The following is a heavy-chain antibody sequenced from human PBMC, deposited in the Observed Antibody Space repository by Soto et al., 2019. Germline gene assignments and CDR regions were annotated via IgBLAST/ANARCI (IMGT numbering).Heavy chain of an antibody. D-gene: IGHD2-21*02. CDR1: GFTFSSYS. V-gene: IGHV3-48*01. CDR2: ISSSSSTI. Sequence: GGSLRLSCAASGFTFSSYSMNWVRQAPGKGLEWVSYISSSSSTIYYADSVKGRLTISRDNSKNTLYLEMHSLRGEDTAVYYCARDLAGRYCGRDCPNGMDVWGPGTTVTVSS. J-gene: IGHJ6*02. CDR3: ARDLAGRYCGRDCPNGMDV.